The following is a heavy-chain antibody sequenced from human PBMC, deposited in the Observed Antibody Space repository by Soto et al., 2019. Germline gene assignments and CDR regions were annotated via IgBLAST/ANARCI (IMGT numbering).Heavy chain of an antibody. J-gene: IGHJ6*02. CDR1: GYTFTSYW. CDR2: IYPGDSDT. D-gene: IGHD3-3*01. CDR3: ARQRAIFGADYYYYGMDV. V-gene: IGHV5-51*01. Sequence: GESLKISCKGSGYTFTSYWIGWVRQMPGKGLEWMGIIYPGDSDTRYSPSFQGQVTISADKSISTDYLQWSSLKASDTAMYYCARQRAIFGADYYYYGMDVCGQESTVPVS.